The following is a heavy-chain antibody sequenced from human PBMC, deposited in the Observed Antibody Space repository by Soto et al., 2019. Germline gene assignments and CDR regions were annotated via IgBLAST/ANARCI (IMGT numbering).Heavy chain of an antibody. CDR1: GFTFSSYA. D-gene: IGHD6-19*01. Sequence: EVQLLESGGGLVQPGGSLRLSCAASGFTFSSYAMSWVRQAPGKGLEWVSAISGSGGSTYYADSVKGRFTISRDNSKNTQYLQMNSLRAEDTAVNYCAKEYEYSSGWERIDYWGQGSLVTVYS. J-gene: IGHJ4*02. V-gene: IGHV3-23*01. CDR3: AKEYEYSSGWERIDY. CDR2: ISGSGGST.